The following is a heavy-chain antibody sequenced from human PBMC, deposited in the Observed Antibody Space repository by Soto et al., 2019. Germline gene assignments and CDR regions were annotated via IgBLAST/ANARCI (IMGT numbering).Heavy chain of an antibody. J-gene: IGHJ6*02. CDR3: AREGFYGCGGDCYHYGMDV. CDR2: IYYSGST. Sequence: PSETLSLTCTVSGGSISSYYWSWIRQPPGKGLEWIGYIYYSGSTNYNPSLKSRVTISVDTSKNQFSLKLSSVTAADTAVYYCAREGFYGCGGDCYHYGMDVWGQGTTVTVSS. CDR1: GGSISSYY. D-gene: IGHD2-21*01. V-gene: IGHV4-59*01.